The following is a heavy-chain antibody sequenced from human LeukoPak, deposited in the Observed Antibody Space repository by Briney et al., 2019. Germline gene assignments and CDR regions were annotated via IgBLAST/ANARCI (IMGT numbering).Heavy chain of an antibody. D-gene: IGHD6-13*01. CDR2: TYYRSKWYN. CDR3: ARDKSLYSSSWYVNWFDP. Sequence: SQTLSLTCAISGDSVSSNSAAWNWIRQSPSRGLEWLGRTYYRSKWYNDYAVSVKSRITINPDTSKNQFSLQLNSVTPEDTALYYCARDKSLYSSSWYVNWFDPWGQGTLVTVSS. CDR1: GDSVSSNSAA. J-gene: IGHJ5*02. V-gene: IGHV6-1*01.